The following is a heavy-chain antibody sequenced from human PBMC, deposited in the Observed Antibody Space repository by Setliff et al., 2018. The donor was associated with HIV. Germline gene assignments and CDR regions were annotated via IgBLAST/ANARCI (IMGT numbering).Heavy chain of an antibody. Sequence: GESLKISCKGSGYSFTSYWIGWVRQMPGKGLEWMGIISPDDSDSRYSPSFQGQVTISADKSISTAYLQWSSLKASDTAMYYCASGRKKNYDLFTGYYRILGVDFDDWGQGTLVTVSS. CDR3: ASGRKKNYDLFTGYYRILGVDFDD. D-gene: IGHD3-9*01. CDR1: GYSFTSYW. J-gene: IGHJ4*02. CDR2: ISPDDSDS. V-gene: IGHV5-51*01.